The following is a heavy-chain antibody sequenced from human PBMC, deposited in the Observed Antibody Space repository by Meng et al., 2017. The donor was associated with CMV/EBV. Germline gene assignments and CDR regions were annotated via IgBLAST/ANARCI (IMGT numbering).Heavy chain of an antibody. CDR1: GFTFSSYA. D-gene: IGHD3-3*01. Sequence: GESLKISCAASGFTFSSYAMSWVRQAPGKGLEWVSVIYSGGSSTYYADSVKGRFTISRDNSKNTLYLQMNSLRAEDTAVYYCASAVYDFWSGYYSGNWFDPWGQGTLVTVSS. CDR3: ASAVYDFWSGYYSGNWFDP. CDR2: IYSGGSST. J-gene: IGHJ5*02. V-gene: IGHV3-23*03.